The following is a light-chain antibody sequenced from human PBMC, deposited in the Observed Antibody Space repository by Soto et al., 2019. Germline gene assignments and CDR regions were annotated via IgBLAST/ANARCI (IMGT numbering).Light chain of an antibody. Sequence: QYALTQPASVSGSPGQSITISCTGTSDDVGGYDFVSWYQKFPGKAPKLLIYDVNSRPTGVSDRFSGSKSGSTASLTISGLQAEDEAVYFCSSYTSSRSLVLFGGGTKLTVL. V-gene: IGLV2-14*03. J-gene: IGLJ2*01. CDR2: DVN. CDR3: SSYTSSRSLVL. CDR1: SDDVGGYDF.